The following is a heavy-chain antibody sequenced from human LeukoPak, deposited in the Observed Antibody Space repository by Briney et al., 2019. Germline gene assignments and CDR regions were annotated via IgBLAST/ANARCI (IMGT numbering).Heavy chain of an antibody. D-gene: IGHD6-19*01. Sequence: ASVKVSCKASGYTFTSYGISWVRQAPGQGLEWMGWISAYNGNTNYAQKLQGRVTMTTDTSTSTAYMELRSLRSEDTAVYYCARVIAVAGSYYFDYWGQGTLVTVSS. CDR3: ARVIAVAGSYYFDY. J-gene: IGHJ4*02. V-gene: IGHV1-18*01. CDR1: GYTFTSYG. CDR2: ISAYNGNT.